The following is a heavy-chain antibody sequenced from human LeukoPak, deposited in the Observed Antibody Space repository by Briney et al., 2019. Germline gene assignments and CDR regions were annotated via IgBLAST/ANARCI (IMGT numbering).Heavy chain of an antibody. D-gene: IGHD1-26*01. Sequence: ASVKVSCKASGGTFSSYAISWVRQAPGQGLEWMGRIIPIFGTATYAQKFQGRVTITTDASTSTACMELSSLRSEDTAVYYCARDYWRNSGSYYGVFDYWGQGTLVTVSS. CDR3: ARDYWRNSGSYYGVFDY. J-gene: IGHJ4*02. CDR2: IIPIFGTA. V-gene: IGHV1-69*05. CDR1: GGTFSSYA.